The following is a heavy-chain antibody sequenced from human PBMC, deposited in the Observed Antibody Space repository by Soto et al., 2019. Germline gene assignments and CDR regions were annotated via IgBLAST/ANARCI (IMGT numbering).Heavy chain of an antibody. CDR1: GFTFTNYA. D-gene: IGHD2-2*01. CDR3: AKDLKYCSSSSCYGNDAFDI. Sequence: GGSLRLSCAASGFTFTNYAMSWVRQPPGRGLEWVSFISGSGASTHYADSVRGRFTFSRDNSKNTLYLQMNSLRAEDTAVYYCAKDLKYCSSSSCYGNDAFDIWGQGTMVTVSS. J-gene: IGHJ3*02. V-gene: IGHV3-23*01. CDR2: ISGSGAST.